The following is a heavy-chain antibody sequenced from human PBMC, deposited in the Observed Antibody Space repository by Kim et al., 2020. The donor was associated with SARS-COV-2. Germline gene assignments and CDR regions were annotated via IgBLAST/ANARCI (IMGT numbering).Heavy chain of an antibody. CDR2: IYHSGST. V-gene: IGHV4-4*02. D-gene: IGHD3-3*01. CDR3: ARGQAPRYYDFWSGYSSGNWYFDL. Sequence: SETLSLTCAVSGGSISSSNWWSWVRQPPGKGLEWIGEIYHSGSTNYNPSLKSRVTISVDKSKNQFSLKLSSVTAADTAVYYCARGQAPRYYDFWSGYSSGNWYFDLWGRGTLVTVSS. CDR1: GGSISSSNW. J-gene: IGHJ2*01.